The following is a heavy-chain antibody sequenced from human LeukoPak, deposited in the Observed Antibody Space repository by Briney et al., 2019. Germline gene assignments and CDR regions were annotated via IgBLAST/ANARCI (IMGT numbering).Heavy chain of an antibody. J-gene: IGHJ5*02. V-gene: IGHV3-21*01. CDR2: ISSSSSYI. Sequence: GGSLRPSCAASGFLFSIYSMNWVRQAPGKGLEWVSSISSSSSYIYYADSVKGRFTISRDNAKNSLYLQMNSLRAEDTAVYYCARYYKRGYSYGEGFDWFDPWGQGTLVTVSS. CDR3: ARYYKRGYSYGEGFDWFDP. CDR1: GFLFSIYS. D-gene: IGHD5-18*01.